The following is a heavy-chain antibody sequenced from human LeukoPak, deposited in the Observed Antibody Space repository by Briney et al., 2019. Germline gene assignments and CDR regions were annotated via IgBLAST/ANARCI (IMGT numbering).Heavy chain of an antibody. CDR2: ISGSGGST. CDR3: AKEARIIYDSSGYYDN. V-gene: IGHV3-23*01. CDR1: GFTFSSYA. J-gene: IGHJ4*02. Sequence: GGSLRLSCAASGFTFSSYAMSWVRQAPGKGLEWVPAISGSGGSTYYADSVKGRFTISRDNSKNTLYLQMNSLRAEDTAVYYCAKEARIIYDSSGYYDNWGQGTLVTVSS. D-gene: IGHD3-22*01.